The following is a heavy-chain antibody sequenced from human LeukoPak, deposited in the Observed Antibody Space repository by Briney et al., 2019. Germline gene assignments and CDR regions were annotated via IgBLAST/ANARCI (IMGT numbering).Heavy chain of an antibody. CDR1: GNSISSGDYY. V-gene: IGHV4-61*02. Sequence: SETLSLTCTVSGNSISSGDYYWSWIRQPAGKGLEWIGRIYTSGSTTYNPSLKSRVTISGDTSENQFSLRLSSVTAADTAVYYCARISLTGYAPISGYFDYWGQGTLVTVSS. D-gene: IGHD3-9*01. J-gene: IGHJ4*02. CDR3: ARISLTGYAPISGYFDY. CDR2: IYTSGST.